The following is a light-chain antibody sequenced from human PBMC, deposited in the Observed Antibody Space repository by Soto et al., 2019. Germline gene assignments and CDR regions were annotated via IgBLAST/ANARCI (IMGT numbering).Light chain of an antibody. V-gene: IGLV2-14*01. CDR3: SSYTSSSTPYV. J-gene: IGLJ1*01. CDR1: SSDVGGYND. CDR2: DVT. Sequence: QSALTQPASVSGSPGQSITISCTGTSSDVGGYNDVSWYQQHPVKAPKLMIYDVTNRPSGVSDRFAGSKSGNTASLTISGLQAEYEADYYCSSYTSSSTPYVFGTGTKLTVL.